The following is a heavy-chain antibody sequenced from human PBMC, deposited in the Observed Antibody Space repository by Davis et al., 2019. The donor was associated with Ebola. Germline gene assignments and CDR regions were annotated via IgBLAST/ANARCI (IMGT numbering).Heavy chain of an antibody. J-gene: IGHJ6*02. CDR1: GYTFTSYG. Sequence: ASVKVSCKASGYTFTSYGISWVRQAPGQGLEWMGWISAYNGNTNYAQKLQGRVTMNTDTSTSTAYMELRSLRSDDTAVYYCAKTTGMYYYYGMDVWGQGTTVTVSS. CDR2: ISAYNGNT. CDR3: AKTTGMYYYYGMDV. D-gene: IGHD4-17*01. V-gene: IGHV1-18*01.